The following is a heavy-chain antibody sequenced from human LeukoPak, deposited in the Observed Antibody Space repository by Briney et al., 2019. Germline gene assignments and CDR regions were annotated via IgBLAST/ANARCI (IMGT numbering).Heavy chain of an antibody. V-gene: IGHV1-69*13. Sequence: SVKVSCKASGGTFSSYAINWVRQAPGQGLEWMGGIIPIFGTANYAQKFQGRVTITADESTSTAYMELSSLRSEDTAVYYCARGFPNYYYDSSGYYLAFDIWGQGTMVTVSP. D-gene: IGHD3-22*01. CDR1: GGTFSSYA. CDR2: IIPIFGTA. J-gene: IGHJ3*02. CDR3: ARGFPNYYYDSSGYYLAFDI.